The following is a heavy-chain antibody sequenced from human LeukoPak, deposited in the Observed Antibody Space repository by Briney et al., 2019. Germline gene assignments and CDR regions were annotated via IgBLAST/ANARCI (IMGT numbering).Heavy chain of an antibody. CDR3: AKDGYCSGGSCYRPDAFDI. CDR2: IWYDGSNK. Sequence: PGGSLRLSCAASGFTFSSYGMHWVRQAPGKGLEWVAVIWYDGSNKYYADSVKGRFTISRDNSKNTLYLQMNSLRAEDTAVYYCAKDGYCSGGSCYRPDAFDIWGQGTMVTVSS. D-gene: IGHD2-15*01. CDR1: GFTFSSYG. J-gene: IGHJ3*02. V-gene: IGHV3-33*06.